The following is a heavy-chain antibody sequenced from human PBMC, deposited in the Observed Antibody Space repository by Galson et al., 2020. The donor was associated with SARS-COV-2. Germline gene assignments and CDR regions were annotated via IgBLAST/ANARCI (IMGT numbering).Heavy chain of an antibody. J-gene: IGHJ4*02. CDR1: GFAFRSYT. V-gene: IGHV3-21*01. CDR3: ARSPPASTSGTSIYFDY. CDR2: LDTSSTYI. Sequence: GESLKISCAASGFAFRSYTMNWVRQAPGKGLEWVASLDTSSTYIYHADSLKGRFTISRDNAENSLYLQMNSLRAEDTAVYYCARSPPASTSGTSIYFDYWGQGTQVTVSS. D-gene: IGHD3-10*01.